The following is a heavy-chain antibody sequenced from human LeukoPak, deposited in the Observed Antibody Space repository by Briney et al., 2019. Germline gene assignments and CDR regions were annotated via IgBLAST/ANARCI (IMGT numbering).Heavy chain of an antibody. CDR2: IYYSGST. J-gene: IGHJ4*02. D-gene: IGHD3-22*01. CDR1: GGSISSGDYY. Sequence: PSETLSLTCTVSGGSISSGDYYWSWIRQPPGKGLEWIGYIYYSGSTYYNPSLKSRVTISVDTSKNQFSLKLSSVTAADTAVYYCARATYYYDSSGFFDYWGQGTLVTVSS. V-gene: IGHV4-30-4*02. CDR3: ARATYYYDSSGFFDY.